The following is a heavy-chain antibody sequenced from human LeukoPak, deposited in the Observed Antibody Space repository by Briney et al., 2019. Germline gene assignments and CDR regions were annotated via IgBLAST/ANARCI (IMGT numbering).Heavy chain of an antibody. D-gene: IGHD6-6*01. CDR2: IYPGDSDT. CDR1: RYSFTSYW. CDR3: ARLLAAPVGYLDY. Sequence: GESLKISCKGSRYSFTSYWIVWVRQMPGKGLEWMGIIYPGDSDTRYSPSFQGQVTISADKSISIAYLQWSSLKASDTAMYYCARLLAAPVGYLDYWGQGTLVTVSS. V-gene: IGHV5-51*01. J-gene: IGHJ4*02.